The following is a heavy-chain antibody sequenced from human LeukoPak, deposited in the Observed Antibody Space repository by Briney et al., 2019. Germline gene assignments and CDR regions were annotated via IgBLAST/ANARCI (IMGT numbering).Heavy chain of an antibody. Sequence: GGSLRLSCAASGFTFSDYYMSWIRQAPGKGLEWVSAISGSGGSTYYADSVKGRFTISRDNSKNTLYLQMNSLRAEDTAVYYGHGYYNSEYYYYMDVWGKGTTVTISS. CDR3: HGYYNSEYYYYMDV. CDR2: ISGSGGST. D-gene: IGHD3-22*01. V-gene: IGHV3-23*01. J-gene: IGHJ6*03. CDR1: GFTFSDYY.